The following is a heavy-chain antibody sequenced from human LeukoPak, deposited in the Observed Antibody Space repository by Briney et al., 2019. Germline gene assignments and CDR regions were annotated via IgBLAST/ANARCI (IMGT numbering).Heavy chain of an antibody. CDR3: ARDDSSGFPVI. CDR2: INPSGGST. Sequence: ASVTVSCKASGYTFTSYYMHWVRQAPGQGLEWMGIINPSGGSTSYAQKFQGRVTMTRDMSTSTVYMELSSLRSEDTAVYYCARDDSSGFPVIWGQGTMVTVSS. J-gene: IGHJ3*02. D-gene: IGHD3-22*01. V-gene: IGHV1-46*01. CDR1: GYTFTSYY.